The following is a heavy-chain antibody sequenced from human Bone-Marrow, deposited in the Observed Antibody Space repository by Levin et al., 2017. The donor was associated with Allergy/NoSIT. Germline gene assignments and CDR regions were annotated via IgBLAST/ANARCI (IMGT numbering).Heavy chain of an antibody. CDR2: ISWNSGTI. CDR1: GFSFEDYA. J-gene: IGHJ4*02. Sequence: AGGSLRLSCAASGFSFEDYAIHWVRQAPGKGLEWVSGISWNSGTIGYAESVKGRFTISRDNAKKSLSLQMNSLRTEDTALYYCAKDFTGFPRAFDYWGQGMLVTVSP. V-gene: IGHV3-9*01. D-gene: IGHD2-8*02. CDR3: AKDFTGFPRAFDY.